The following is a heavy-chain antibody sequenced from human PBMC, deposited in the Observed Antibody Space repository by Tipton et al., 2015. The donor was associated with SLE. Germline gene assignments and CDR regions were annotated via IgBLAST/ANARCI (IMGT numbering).Heavy chain of an antibody. V-gene: IGHV4-61*01. D-gene: IGHD5-12*01. CDR3: ARADSGYDLVDY. CDR1: GGSVSSGSYY. J-gene: IGHJ4*02. Sequence: TLSLTCTVSGGSVSSGSYYWSWIRQPPGKGLEWIGYIYYSGRTNYNPSLKSRVTISVDTSKNQFSLKLSSVTAADTAVYYCARADSGYDLVDYWGQGTLVTVSS. CDR2: IYYSGRT.